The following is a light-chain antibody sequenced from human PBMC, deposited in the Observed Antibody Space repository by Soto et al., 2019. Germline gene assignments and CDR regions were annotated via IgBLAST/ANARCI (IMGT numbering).Light chain of an antibody. CDR1: QSISSW. CDR3: QQYHSSWT. J-gene: IGKJ1*01. CDR2: DAS. V-gene: IGKV1-5*01. Sequence: IQISLAASTLSATVGDRVTITFRASQSISSWLAWYQQKPGKAPNLLIYDASSLESGVPSRFSGSGSGTEFTLTISSLQPDDFATYYCQQYHSSWTFGQGTKV.